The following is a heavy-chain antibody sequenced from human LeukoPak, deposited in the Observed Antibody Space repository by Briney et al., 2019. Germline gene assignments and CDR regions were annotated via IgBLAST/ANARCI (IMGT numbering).Heavy chain of an antibody. J-gene: IGHJ1*01. Sequence: GGSLRLSCAASGFTFSSYAMSWVRQAPGKGLEWVSAISGSGDSTYYAHSVKGRFTITRDNSKNTLYLQMNSLRAEDTAVYYCAGDRRYDSSGYFQNWGQGTPVTVSS. CDR1: GFTFSSYA. V-gene: IGHV3-23*01. CDR3: AGDRRYDSSGYFQN. D-gene: IGHD3-22*01. CDR2: ISGSGDST.